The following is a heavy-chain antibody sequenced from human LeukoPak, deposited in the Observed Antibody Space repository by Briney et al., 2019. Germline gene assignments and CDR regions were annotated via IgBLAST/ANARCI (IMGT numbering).Heavy chain of an antibody. Sequence: SETLSLTCTVSGGSISSSSYYWGWIRQPPGKGLEWIGNIYQSGITYYSPSLKSRVTISVDTSKNQFYLKLSSVTAADTAVYYCARAVGYFDWLPLFDYWGRGTLVTVSS. J-gene: IGHJ4*02. D-gene: IGHD3-9*01. CDR3: ARAVGYFDWLPLFDY. CDR2: IYQSGIT. V-gene: IGHV4-39*07. CDR1: GGSISSSSYY.